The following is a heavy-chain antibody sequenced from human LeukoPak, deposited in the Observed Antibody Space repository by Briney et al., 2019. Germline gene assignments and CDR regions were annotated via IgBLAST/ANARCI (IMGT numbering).Heavy chain of an antibody. CDR1: GFTFSAFW. CDR3: GRWAEGFDF. V-gene: IGHV3-7*05. Sequence: GESLKISSEASGFTFSAFWMGWVRQAPGQGLEWVANINKDGSEKNYVSSVKGRFTISRDNAKNSLTLQMNSLRAEDTAVYFCGRWAEGFDFWGQGTLVTVSS. CDR2: INKDGSEK. J-gene: IGHJ4*02. D-gene: IGHD1-14*01.